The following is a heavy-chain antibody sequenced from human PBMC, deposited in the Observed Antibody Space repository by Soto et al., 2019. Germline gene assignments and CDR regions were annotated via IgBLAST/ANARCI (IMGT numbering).Heavy chain of an antibody. CDR1: GITYNTYA. CDR3: ARAISGYVT. J-gene: IGHJ4*02. Sequence: QVQLVQSGPEMKKPGASVKLSCKASGITYNTYAIHWVRQAPGQGLEWMGWINAGNGDTRISQNFQGRVTLTRDTSASTVYMGLDSLKSEDTGVYYCARAISGYVTWGQGTLVTVSS. V-gene: IGHV1-3*01. D-gene: IGHD5-12*01. CDR2: INAGNGDT.